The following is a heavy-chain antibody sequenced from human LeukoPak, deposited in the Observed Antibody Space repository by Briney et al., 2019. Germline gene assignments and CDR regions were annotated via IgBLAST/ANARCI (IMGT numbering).Heavy chain of an antibody. D-gene: IGHD4-17*01. CDR3: ARAHYADDAFDI. Sequence: GGSLRLSCAASGFTFSSYGMHWVRQAPGKGLEWVAVIWYDGSNKYYADSVKGRFTISRDNSKNTLYLQMNSLRAEDTAVYYCARAHYADDAFDIWGQGTMVTVSS. J-gene: IGHJ3*02. CDR2: IWYDGSNK. CDR1: GFTFSSYG. V-gene: IGHV3-33*01.